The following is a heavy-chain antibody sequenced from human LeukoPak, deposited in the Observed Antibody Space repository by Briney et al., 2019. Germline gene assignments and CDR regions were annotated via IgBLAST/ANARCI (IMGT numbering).Heavy chain of an antibody. CDR1: GYTFTSYY. CDR2: INPSGGST. V-gene: IGHV1-46*01. Sequence: ASVKVSCKASGYTFTSYYMHWVRQAPGQGLEWMGIINPSGGSTSYAQKFQGRVTITADKSTSTAYMELSSLRSEDTAVYYCARVGATTSGAVNAFDIWGQGTMVTVSS. D-gene: IGHD5-12*01. J-gene: IGHJ3*02. CDR3: ARVGATTSGAVNAFDI.